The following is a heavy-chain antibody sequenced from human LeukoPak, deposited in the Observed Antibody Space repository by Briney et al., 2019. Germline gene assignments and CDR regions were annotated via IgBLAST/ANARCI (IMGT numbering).Heavy chain of an antibody. CDR3: AKDDNDSGDQDY. D-gene: IGHD4-17*01. V-gene: IGHV1-2*02. J-gene: IGHJ4*02. CDR2: INPNSGGT. Sequence: ASVKVSCKASGYTFTGYYMHWVRQAPGQGLEWMGWINPNSGGTNYAQKFQGRVTMTRDTSIRAAYMELSRLRSDDAALYYWAKDDNDSGDQDYGGQGTRVTVSA. CDR1: GYTFTGYY.